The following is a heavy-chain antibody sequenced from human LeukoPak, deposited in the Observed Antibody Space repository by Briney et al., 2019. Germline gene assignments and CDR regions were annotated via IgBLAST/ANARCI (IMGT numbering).Heavy chain of an antibody. CDR2: IFYRGTT. CDR3: ARFARGLAAAPDY. Sequence: SETLSLTCSVSGGSISRSNYFWGWIRQPPGMGLEWIGSIFYRGTTYYNPSLKSRVTISVDTSRNHFSLRLSSVTAADTAVYYCARFARGLAAAPDYWGQGTLVTVSS. V-gene: IGHV4-39*02. D-gene: IGHD6-13*01. J-gene: IGHJ4*02. CDR1: GGSISRSNYF.